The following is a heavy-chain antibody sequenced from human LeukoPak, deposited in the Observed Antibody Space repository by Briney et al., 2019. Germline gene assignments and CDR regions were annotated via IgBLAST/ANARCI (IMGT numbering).Heavy chain of an antibody. J-gene: IGHJ6*03. CDR1: GHTFTSYG. D-gene: IGHD5-12*01. V-gene: IGHV1-18*01. CDR2: ISAYNGNT. CDR3: ARDMDIVATISRYYMDV. Sequence: ASVKVSCKASGHTFTSYGISWVRQAPGQGLEWMGWISAYNGNTNYAQKLQGRVTMTTDTSTSTAYMELRSLRSDDTAVYYCARDMDIVATISRYYMDVWGKGTTVTVSS.